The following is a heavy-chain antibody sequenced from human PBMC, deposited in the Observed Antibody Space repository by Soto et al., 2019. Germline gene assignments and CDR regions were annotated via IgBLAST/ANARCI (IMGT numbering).Heavy chain of an antibody. CDR1: GGTFSSYT. CDR2: IIPILGIA. Sequence: GASVKVSCKASGGTFSSYTISWVRQAPGQGLEWMGRIIPILGIANYAQKFQGRVTITADKSTSTAYMELSSLRSEDTAVYYCARENQNTLPGVVPLEFDYWGQGTLVTVSS. D-gene: IGHD3-3*01. V-gene: IGHV1-69*04. CDR3: ARENQNTLPGVVPLEFDY. J-gene: IGHJ4*02.